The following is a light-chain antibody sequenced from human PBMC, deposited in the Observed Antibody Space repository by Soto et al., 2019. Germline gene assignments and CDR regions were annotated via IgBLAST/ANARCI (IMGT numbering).Light chain of an antibody. J-gene: IGKJ2*01. Sequence: EIVLTQSPGTLSLSPGERATLSCRASQSVRSNYLAWYQQKPGQAPRLLIYDASSRATGIPDRFSGSGSGTDFTLTISRLEPEDFAVYYCQQYGSSPRTFGRGTKLEI. CDR3: QQYGSSPRT. CDR1: QSVRSNY. CDR2: DAS. V-gene: IGKV3-20*01.